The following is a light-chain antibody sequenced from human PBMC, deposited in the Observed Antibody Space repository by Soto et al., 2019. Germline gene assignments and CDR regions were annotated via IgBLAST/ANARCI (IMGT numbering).Light chain of an antibody. J-gene: IGKJ5*01. CDR3: QQYSIYPIT. Sequence: DIQMTQSPSTLSVSVGDRVTITCRASQSISSWLAWYQQKPGKAPKSLIYKASSLESGVPSRFSGSGSGTEFTRTISSLQPDDFATYYGQQYSIYPITFGQGTRLEIK. V-gene: IGKV1-5*03. CDR2: KAS. CDR1: QSISSW.